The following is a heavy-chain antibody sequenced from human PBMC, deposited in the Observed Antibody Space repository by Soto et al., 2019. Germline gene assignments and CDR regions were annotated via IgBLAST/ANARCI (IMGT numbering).Heavy chain of an antibody. CDR3: ARDGYYYDSSGYYYLSAFDI. Sequence: SETLSLTCTVSGGSISSYYWSWIRQPPGKGLEWIGYIYYSGSTNYNPSLKSRVTISVDTSKNQFSLKLSSVTAADTADYLCARDGYYYDSSGYYYLSAFDIWGQGTMVTVS. J-gene: IGHJ3*02. CDR1: GGSISSYY. V-gene: IGHV4-59*01. CDR2: IYYSGST. D-gene: IGHD3-22*01.